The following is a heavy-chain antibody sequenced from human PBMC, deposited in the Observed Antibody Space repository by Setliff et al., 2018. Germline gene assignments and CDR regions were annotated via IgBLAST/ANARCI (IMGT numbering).Heavy chain of an antibody. V-gene: IGHV4-39*01. J-gene: IGHJ6*03. D-gene: IGHD6-6*01. Sequence: SETLSLTCTVSGGSLRENAIFWGWIRQPPGKGLEWIGSTYYNGDAYYNPSLKSRVTMSVDTSRNQFSLKLSSVTAADTAVYYCARMAVRVASRPSSPLDYYYYMDLGGKGATVTVSS. CDR3: ARMAVRVASRPSSPLDYYYYMDL. CDR2: TYYNGDA. CDR1: GGSLRENAIF.